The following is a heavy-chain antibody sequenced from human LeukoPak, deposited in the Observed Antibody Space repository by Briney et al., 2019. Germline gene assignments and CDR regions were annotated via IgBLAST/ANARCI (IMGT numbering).Heavy chain of an antibody. Sequence: GGSLRLSCAASGFTFSSYAMSWVRQAPGKGLQWVSALTDSGRSTYYADSVKGRFTISRDNSKNTLSLQMNSLRAEDTAVYYCARKGELERRRSWDYWGQGTLVTVSS. CDR1: GFTFSSYA. D-gene: IGHD1-1*01. CDR2: LTDSGRST. CDR3: ARKGELERRRSWDY. J-gene: IGHJ4*02. V-gene: IGHV3-23*01.